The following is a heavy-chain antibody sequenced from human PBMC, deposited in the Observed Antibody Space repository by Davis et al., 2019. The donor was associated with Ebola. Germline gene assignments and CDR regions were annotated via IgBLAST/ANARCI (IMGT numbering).Heavy chain of an antibody. D-gene: IGHD2-2*01. Sequence: PGGSLRLSCAASGFTFNRYWMSWVRKAPGKGLQWVAYIKEDGSEKYYVDSVKGRLTISRDNAKNSLYLQMNSLRAEDTAVYYCARVSVPAALVPIDYYAMDVWGQGTTVTVSS. V-gene: IGHV3-7*03. CDR1: GFTFNRYW. CDR3: ARVSVPAALVPIDYYAMDV. CDR2: IKEDGSEK. J-gene: IGHJ6*02.